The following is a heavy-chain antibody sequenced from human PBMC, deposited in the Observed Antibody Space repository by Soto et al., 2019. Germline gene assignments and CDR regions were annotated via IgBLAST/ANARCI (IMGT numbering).Heavy chain of an antibody. J-gene: IGHJ6*02. CDR3: ARPTSPSLRFLEWLQASDYYYYGMDV. D-gene: IGHD3-3*01. V-gene: IGHV1-69*13. CDR2: IIPIFGTA. Sequence: SVKVSCKASGGTFSSYAISWVRQAPGQGLEWIGGIIPIFGTANYAQKFQGRVTITADESTRTAYMELSSLRSEDTAVYYCARPTSPSLRFLEWLQASDYYYYGMDVWGQGTTVTVSS. CDR1: GGTFSSYA.